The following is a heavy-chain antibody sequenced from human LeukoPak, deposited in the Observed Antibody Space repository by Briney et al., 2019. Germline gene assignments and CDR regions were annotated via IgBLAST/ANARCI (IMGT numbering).Heavy chain of an antibody. Sequence: SQTLSLTCTVSGGSISSGSYYWNWIRQPAGKGLEWIGRIYTSGSTHYTPSLKSRVTISVDTSKNQFSLKLSSVTAADTAVYYCARDVMYYDILTGYSPGGYFDYWGQGTLVTVSS. CDR2: IYTSGST. CDR1: GGSISSGSYY. V-gene: IGHV4-61*02. CDR3: ARDVMYYDILTGYSPGGYFDY. D-gene: IGHD3-9*01. J-gene: IGHJ4*02.